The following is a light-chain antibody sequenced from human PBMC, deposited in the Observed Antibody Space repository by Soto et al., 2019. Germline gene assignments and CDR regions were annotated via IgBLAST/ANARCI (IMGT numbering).Light chain of an antibody. V-gene: IGLV2-14*01. CDR1: SSDVGGYNY. J-gene: IGLJ1*01. Sequence: QSALTQPASVSGSPGQSITISCTGTSSDVGGYNYVSWYQQHPGKAPKLMIYDVSDRPSGVSNRFSGSKSGNTASLAISWFQSEDEADYYCSTYTSGFSVIGTGTKVTV. CDR2: DVS. CDR3: STYTSGFSV.